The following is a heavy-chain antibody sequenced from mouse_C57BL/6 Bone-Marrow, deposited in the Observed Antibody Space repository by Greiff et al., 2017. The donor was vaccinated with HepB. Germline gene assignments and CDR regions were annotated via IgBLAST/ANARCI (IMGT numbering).Heavy chain of an antibody. CDR2: ISSGSSTI. V-gene: IGHV5-17*01. CDR1: GFTFSDYG. Sequence: EVHLVESGGGLVKPGGSLKLSCAASGFTFSDYGMHWVRQAPEKGLEWVAYISSGSSTIYYADTVKGRYTISRDNAKNTLFLKMTSLRSEDTAMYYCATTMIRRAWFAYWGQGTLVTVSA. D-gene: IGHD2-4*01. CDR3: ATTMIRRAWFAY. J-gene: IGHJ3*01.